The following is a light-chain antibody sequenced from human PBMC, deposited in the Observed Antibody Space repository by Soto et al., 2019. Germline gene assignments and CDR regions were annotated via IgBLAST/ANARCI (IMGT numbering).Light chain of an antibody. V-gene: IGLV1-40*01. CDR1: SSNIGAGYD. J-gene: IGLJ2*01. CDR2: GNS. CDR3: QSYDSSLSGSV. Sequence: QLVLTQPPSVSGAPGQRVTISCTGSSSNIGAGYDVPWYQQLPGTAPKLLIYGNSNRPSGVPDRFSGSKSGTSASLAITGLQAEDEADYYCQSYDSSLSGSVFGGGTQLTVL.